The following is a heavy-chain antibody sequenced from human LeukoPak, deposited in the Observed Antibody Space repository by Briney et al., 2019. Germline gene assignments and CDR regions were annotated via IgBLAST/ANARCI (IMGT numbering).Heavy chain of an antibody. CDR2: INPSGGST. J-gene: IGHJ3*02. V-gene: IGHV1-46*01. CDR1: GYTFTSYY. D-gene: IGHD3-22*01. Sequence: ASVKVSCKASGYTFTSYYMHWVRQAPGQGLEWMGIINPSGGSTSYAQKFQGRVTMTRDTSISTAYMELSRLRSDDTAVYYCAREQSSRYYDSSGPDAFDIWGQGTMVTVSS. CDR3: AREQSSRYYDSSGPDAFDI.